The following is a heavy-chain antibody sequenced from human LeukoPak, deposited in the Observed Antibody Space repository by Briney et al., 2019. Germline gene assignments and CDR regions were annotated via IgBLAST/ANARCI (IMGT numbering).Heavy chain of an antibody. V-gene: IGHV4-59*08. CDR1: GGSISSYY. CDR3: ARLSTARYCSSTSRPPAVYYFDY. J-gene: IGHJ4*02. D-gene: IGHD2-2*01. CDR2: IYYSGST. Sequence: SETLSLTCTGSGGSISSYYWSWIRQPPGKGLEGIGYIYYSGSTNYNPPLKSRVTISVDTSKNQFSLKLSSVTAADTAVYYCARLSTARYCSSTSRPPAVYYFDYWGQGTLVTVSS.